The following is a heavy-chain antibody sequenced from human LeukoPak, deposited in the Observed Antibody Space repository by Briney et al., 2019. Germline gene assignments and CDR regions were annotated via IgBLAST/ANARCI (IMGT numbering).Heavy chain of an antibody. J-gene: IGHJ4*02. CDR2: INSDGRST. CDR3: ARVAYGSSWYVDY. Sequence: PGGSLRLSCAASGFTFSDYEMNWVRQAPGKGLVWVSRINSDGRSTSYADSVKGRFTISRDNAKNTLYLQMNSLTAEDTAVYYCARVAYGSSWYVDYWGQGNLVTVSS. D-gene: IGHD6-13*01. V-gene: IGHV3-74*01. CDR1: GFTFSDYE.